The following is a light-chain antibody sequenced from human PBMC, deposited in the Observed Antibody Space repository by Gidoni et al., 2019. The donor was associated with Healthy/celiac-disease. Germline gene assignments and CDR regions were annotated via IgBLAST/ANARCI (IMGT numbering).Light chain of an antibody. CDR1: QSVLYSSNTKNY. V-gene: IGKV4-1*01. CDR3: QQYYSTPPH. Sequence: DIVMTQSPDSLAVSLGERATINCKSSQSVLYSSNTKNYLAWYQQKPGQPPKLLIYWASTRETGVPDRFSGSGSGTDFTLTISSLQAEDVAVYYCQQYYSTPPHFGQGTKLEIK. CDR2: WAS. J-gene: IGKJ2*01.